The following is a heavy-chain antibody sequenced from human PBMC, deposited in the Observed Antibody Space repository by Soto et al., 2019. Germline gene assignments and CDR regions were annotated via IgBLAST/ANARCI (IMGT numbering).Heavy chain of an antibody. J-gene: IGHJ4*02. Sequence: GGSLRLSWAASGFTFSSYAMSWVRQAPGKGLEWVSAISGSGGSTYYADSVKGRFTISRDNSKNTLYLQMNSLRAEDTAVYCCAKAGRYCSGGSCYPAGSGYWGQGTLVTVSS. CDR1: GFTFSSYA. D-gene: IGHD2-15*01. CDR3: AKAGRYCSGGSCYPAGSGY. CDR2: ISGSGGST. V-gene: IGHV3-23*01.